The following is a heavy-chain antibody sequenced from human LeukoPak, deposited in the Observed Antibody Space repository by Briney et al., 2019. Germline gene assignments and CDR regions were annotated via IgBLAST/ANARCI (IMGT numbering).Heavy chain of an antibody. CDR3: ARGVQWGGSFDY. V-gene: IGHV4-4*02. J-gene: IGHJ4*02. Sequence: PSETLSLTCAVSGGSISSSNWWSWVRQPPGKGLEWIGEIYHSGSTNYNPSLKSRVTISVDKSKNQFSLKLNSVTAADTAVYFCARGVQWGGSFDYWGQGTLVTVSS. CDR1: GGSISSSNW. CDR2: IYHSGST. D-gene: IGHD1-26*01.